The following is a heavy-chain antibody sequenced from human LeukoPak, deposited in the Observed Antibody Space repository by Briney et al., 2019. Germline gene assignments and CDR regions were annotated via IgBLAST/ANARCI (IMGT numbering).Heavy chain of an antibody. CDR1: GFTFSYYT. J-gene: IGHJ4*02. CDR3: ARVLNYYDSSGYYFSY. D-gene: IGHD3-22*01. V-gene: IGHV3-30-3*01. CDR2: ISYDGSNE. Sequence: PGRSLRLSCAASGFTFSYYTMHWVRQAPGKGLEWVAVISYDGSNEYDADSVKGRFTISRDNSKNTLYLQMNSLRVEDTAVYYCARVLNYYDSSGYYFSYWGQGTLVTVSS.